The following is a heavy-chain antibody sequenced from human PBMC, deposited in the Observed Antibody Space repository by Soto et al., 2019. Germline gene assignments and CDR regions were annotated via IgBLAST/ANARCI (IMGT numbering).Heavy chain of an antibody. D-gene: IGHD7-27*01. V-gene: IGHV4-30-2*01. J-gene: IGHJ4*02. CDR3: ARGVLDDYRKLGIVDY. CDR2: IYHSGST. Sequence: QLQLQESGSGLVKPSQTLSLTCAVSGGSISSGGYSWSWIRQPPGKGLEWIGYIYHSGSTYYNPSLKSRGTTSVDRSKNQFSLKLSSVTAADTAVYYCARGVLDDYRKLGIVDYWGQGTLVTVSS. CDR1: GGSISSGGYS.